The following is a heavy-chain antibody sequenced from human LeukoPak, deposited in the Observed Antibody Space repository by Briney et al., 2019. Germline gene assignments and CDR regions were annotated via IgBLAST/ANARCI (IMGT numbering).Heavy chain of an antibody. CDR3: AKYYYGSGDEKALDI. V-gene: IGHV3-23*01. CDR1: GFTFSSYA. Sequence: PGGSLRLSFAASGFTFSSYAMSWVRQAPGEGLEWVSAIGSGYSTYYADSVKGRFTISRDNSKNTLYLQMNSLRAEDTAVYYYAKYYYGSGDEKALDIWGQGTMVTVSS. D-gene: IGHD3-10*01. J-gene: IGHJ3*02. CDR2: IGSGYST.